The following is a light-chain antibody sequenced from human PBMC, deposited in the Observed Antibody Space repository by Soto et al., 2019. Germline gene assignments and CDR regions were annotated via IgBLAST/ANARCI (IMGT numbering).Light chain of an antibody. J-gene: IGKJ4*01. CDR2: DTS. V-gene: IGKV3-11*01. Sequence: EIVLTQSPATLSLSPGEGATLSCRASQSVSGYLAWYQQKPGQAPRLLIYDTSNRATGIPARFSGSGSGTGFTLTISSLEPEDSAVYYCQQRSNWPSTFGGGTKVEIK. CDR3: QQRSNWPST. CDR1: QSVSGY.